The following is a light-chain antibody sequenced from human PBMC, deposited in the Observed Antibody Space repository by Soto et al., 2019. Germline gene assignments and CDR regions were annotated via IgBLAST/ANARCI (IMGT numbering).Light chain of an antibody. Sequence: AIQMTQSPSSLSASIGERVIITCRASQDIRNELGWYHQRPGKAPKLLINAASSLQSGVPSRFSGSGSGTDFTLTISSLQPEDFGTYYCLQDLTYPWTFGQGTKV. V-gene: IGKV1-6*01. CDR2: AAS. CDR1: QDIRNE. CDR3: LQDLTYPWT. J-gene: IGKJ1*01.